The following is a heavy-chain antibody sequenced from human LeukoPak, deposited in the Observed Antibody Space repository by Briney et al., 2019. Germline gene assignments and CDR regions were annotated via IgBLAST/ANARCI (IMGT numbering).Heavy chain of an antibody. D-gene: IGHD3-22*01. CDR2: ISYGGSNK. V-gene: IGHV3-30*18. Sequence: GGSLRLSCAASGFTFSSYGMHWVRQAPGKGLEWVAVISYGGSNKYYADSVKGRFTISRDNSKNTLYLQMNSLRAEDTAVYYRAKDLTGGLGDSAYWGQGTLVTVSS. J-gene: IGHJ4*02. CDR1: GFTFSSYG. CDR3: AKDLTGGLGDSAY.